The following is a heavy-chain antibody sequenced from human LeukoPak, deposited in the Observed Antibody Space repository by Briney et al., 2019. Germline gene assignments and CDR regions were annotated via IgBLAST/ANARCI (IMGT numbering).Heavy chain of an antibody. Sequence: PGGSLRLSCAASGFTFSSYWMHWVRQAPGKGLVWVSRINSDGSSTSYADSVKGRFTISRDNAKNTLYLQMNSLRAEDTAVYYCAKGLKSMIANWFDPWGQGTLVTVSS. J-gene: IGHJ5*02. CDR1: GFTFSSYW. CDR3: AKGLKSMIANWFDP. V-gene: IGHV3-74*01. CDR2: INSDGSST. D-gene: IGHD3-22*01.